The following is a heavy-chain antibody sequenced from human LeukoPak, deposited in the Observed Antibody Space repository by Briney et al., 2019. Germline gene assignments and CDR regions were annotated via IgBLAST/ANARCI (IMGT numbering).Heavy chain of an antibody. CDR2: IYYSGST. Sequence: SETLSLPCTVSGGSISSGGYYWSWIRQHPGKGLEWIGYIYYSGSTYYNPSLKSRVTISVDTSKNQFSLKLSSVTAADTAVYYCARGIAVPGTGDYWYFDLWGRGTLVTVSS. CDR1: GGSISSGGYY. CDR3: ARGIAVPGTGDYWYFDL. D-gene: IGHD6-19*01. V-gene: IGHV4-31*03. J-gene: IGHJ2*01.